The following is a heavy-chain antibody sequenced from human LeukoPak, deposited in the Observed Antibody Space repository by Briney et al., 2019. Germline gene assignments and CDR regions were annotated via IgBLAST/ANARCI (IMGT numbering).Heavy chain of an antibody. J-gene: IGHJ4*02. D-gene: IGHD6-6*01. CDR2: IYTSGST. Sequence: SQTLSLTCTVSGGSISSGPYYWSWIRQPAGKGLEWIGRIYTSGSTNYNPSLKSRVTISVDTSKNQFSLKLSSVTAADTAVYYCARPLSWGPHSSSFDYWGQGTLVTVSS. V-gene: IGHV4-61*02. CDR3: ARPLSWGPHSSSFDY. CDR1: GGSISSGPYY.